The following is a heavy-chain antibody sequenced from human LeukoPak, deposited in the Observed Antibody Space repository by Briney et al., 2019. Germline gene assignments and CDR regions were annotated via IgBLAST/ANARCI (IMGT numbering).Heavy chain of an antibody. D-gene: IGHD3-22*01. J-gene: IGHJ6*03. V-gene: IGHV4-59*01. Sequence: SETLSLTCTVPGGSINSYYWSWIRQPPGKGLEWIGYIYYSGSTNYNPSLKSRVTISVDTSKNQFSLKLSSVTAADTAVYYCARTMFYYDSSGYYYGYHYYMDVWGKGTTVTISS. CDR2: IYYSGST. CDR1: GGSINSYY. CDR3: ARTMFYYDSSGYYYGYHYYMDV.